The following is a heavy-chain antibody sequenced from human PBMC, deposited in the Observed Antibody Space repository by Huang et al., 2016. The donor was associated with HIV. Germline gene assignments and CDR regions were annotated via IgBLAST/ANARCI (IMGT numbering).Heavy chain of an antibody. J-gene: IGHJ4*02. V-gene: IGHV4-34*02. CDR2: LNHSGLS. D-gene: IGHD2-21*02. Sequence: QVQLQQWGAGLLKPSGALSLKCAVYGGSLGDHYWTWIRLSPGKRLEWIGELNHSGLSTYTPALRSRVTMSVDMSKNQFSLNLTSLTAADTAVYYCARPRMTATSSDSTLSFFDSWGQGTLVIVSS. CDR3: ARPRMTATSSDSTLSFFDS. CDR1: GGSLGDHY.